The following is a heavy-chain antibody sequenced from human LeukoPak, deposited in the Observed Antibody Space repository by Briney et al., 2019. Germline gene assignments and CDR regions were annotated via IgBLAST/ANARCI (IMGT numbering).Heavy chain of an antibody. V-gene: IGHV3-30*02. CDR1: GFTFSGCG. CDR2: IWYDGRDK. D-gene: IGHD5-18*01. Sequence: PGGSLRLSCAASGFTFSGCGIHWVRQAPGKGLEWVAFIWYDGRDKYYAGSVKSQFTISRDNSKNTLYLQMNSLRAEDTAVYYCAKDPYSYGSYFDYWGQGTLVTVSS. J-gene: IGHJ4*02. CDR3: AKDPYSYGSYFDY.